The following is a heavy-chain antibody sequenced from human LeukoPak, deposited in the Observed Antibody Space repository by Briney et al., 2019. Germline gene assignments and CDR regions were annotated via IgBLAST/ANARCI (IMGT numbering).Heavy chain of an antibody. J-gene: IGHJ4*02. V-gene: IGHV3-7*01. CDR1: EFTFSSYA. Sequence: GGSLRLSCVASEFTFSSYAMSWVRQAPGKGLEWVANIKQDGSEKYYVDSVKGRFTISRDNAKNSLYLQMNSLRAEDTAVYYCARFLIRNHEPDYWGQGTLVTVSS. D-gene: IGHD1-14*01. CDR2: IKQDGSEK. CDR3: ARFLIRNHEPDY.